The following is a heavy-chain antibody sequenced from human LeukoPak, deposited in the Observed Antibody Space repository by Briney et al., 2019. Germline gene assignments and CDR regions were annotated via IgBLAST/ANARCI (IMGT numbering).Heavy chain of an antibody. Sequence: GGSLRLSCAASGFTVSSNYMSWVRQAPGKGLEWVSSIRRDSSDTRYAGSVMGRFTISRDNARNSLYLQMNSLRAEDTAVYYCARGHFGVVLDHWGRGILVTVSS. CDR1: GFTVSSNY. CDR2: IRRDSSDT. CDR3: ARGHFGVVLDH. V-gene: IGHV3-21*01. D-gene: IGHD3-3*01. J-gene: IGHJ4*02.